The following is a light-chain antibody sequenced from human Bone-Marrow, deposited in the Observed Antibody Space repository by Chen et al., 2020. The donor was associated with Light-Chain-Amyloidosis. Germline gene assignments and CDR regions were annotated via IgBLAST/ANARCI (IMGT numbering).Light chain of an antibody. CDR3: QQSNTYPWT. CDR2: KAS. J-gene: IGKJ1*01. Sequence: DIQMNHSPSSLSASVGDRVTITCRASQNINTWLAWYQQKPGKAPKLLIYKASSLESGVPSRFSGSGSGTEFTLTISSLQPDDFGTYHCQQSNTYPWTFGQGTKVDVK. CDR1: QNINTW. V-gene: IGKV1-5*03.